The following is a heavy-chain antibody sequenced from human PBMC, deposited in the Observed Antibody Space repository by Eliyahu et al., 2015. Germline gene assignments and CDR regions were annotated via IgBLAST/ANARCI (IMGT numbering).Heavy chain of an antibody. V-gene: IGHV1-2*02. J-gene: IGHJ4*02. Sequence: QVQLVQSGAEVKKPGASVKVSCKTSGYTFIDYYMHWVRQAPGQGPEWMGWINPNSGGTNYAQKFQGRVTMTRDTSISTAYMELSRLRSDDTAVYYCARIPLGVYYYDSSGYYYFDYWGQGTLVTVSS. D-gene: IGHD3-22*01. CDR2: INPNSGGT. CDR3: ARIPLGVYYYDSSGYYYFDY. CDR1: GYTFIDYY.